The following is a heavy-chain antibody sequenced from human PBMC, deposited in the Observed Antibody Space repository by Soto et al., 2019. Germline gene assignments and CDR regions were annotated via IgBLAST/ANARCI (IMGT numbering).Heavy chain of an antibody. CDR2: LYAGGSSGST. Sequence: EVQLVESGGGLVRPGGSLRLSSAASGLTVSARFMNWVRQTPGKGLEWVSVLYAGGSSGSTYYAESVKGRFFTSRDDYRNTLYLPMDSRREEDTCVYYCANAVASGWTAFDFWGQGTMVSVSS. CDR3: ANAVASGWTAFDF. J-gene: IGHJ3*01. D-gene: IGHD6-19*01. CDR1: GLTVSARF. V-gene: IGHV3-53*01.